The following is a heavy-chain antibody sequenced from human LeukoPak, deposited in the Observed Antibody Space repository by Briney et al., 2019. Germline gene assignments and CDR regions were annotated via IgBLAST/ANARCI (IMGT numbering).Heavy chain of an antibody. CDR2: IYYSGST. D-gene: IGHD3-22*01. CDR1: GGSISSSSYY. J-gene: IGHJ4*02. CDR3: ARHKHAYYYDSSGYFLDY. Sequence: SETLSLTCTVSGGSISSSSYYWCWIRQPPGKGLEWIGSIYYSGSTYYNPSLKSRVTISADTSKNQFSLKLSSVTAADTAVYYCARHKHAYYYDSSGYFLDYWGQGTLVTVSS. V-gene: IGHV4-39*01.